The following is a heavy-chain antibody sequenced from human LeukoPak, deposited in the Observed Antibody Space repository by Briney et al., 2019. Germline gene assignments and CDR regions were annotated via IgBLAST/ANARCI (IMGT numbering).Heavy chain of an antibody. CDR1: GFSFSAYI. CDR2: IRSDGSST. Sequence: PGGSLRLSCVASGFSFSAYIMHWVRQAPGKGLEYVSAIRSDGSSTFYPNSVKGRFTISRDNSKSTLYLQMGSLRAEDTAVYYCTIRYGGHSGWAGYHDSWGQGTLVTVSS. J-gene: IGHJ4*02. V-gene: IGHV3-64*01. D-gene: IGHD6-19*01. CDR3: TIRYGGHSGWAGYHDS.